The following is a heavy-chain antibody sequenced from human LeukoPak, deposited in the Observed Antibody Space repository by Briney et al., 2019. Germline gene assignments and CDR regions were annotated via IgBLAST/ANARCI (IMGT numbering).Heavy chain of an antibody. Sequence: GGSLRLSCAASGFTFSSYAMHWVRQAPGKGLEWVAVISYDGSNKYYADSVKGRFTISRDNSKNTLYLQMNSLRAEDTAVYYCAKGRRYNILTGYYVSEVDPWGQGTLVTVSS. V-gene: IGHV3-30*04. D-gene: IGHD3-9*01. CDR3: AKGRRYNILTGYYVSEVDP. CDR1: GFTFSSYA. J-gene: IGHJ5*02. CDR2: ISYDGSNK.